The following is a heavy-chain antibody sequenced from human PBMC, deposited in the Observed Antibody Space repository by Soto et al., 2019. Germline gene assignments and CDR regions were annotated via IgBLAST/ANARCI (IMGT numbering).Heavy chain of an antibody. D-gene: IGHD3-3*01. V-gene: IGHV4-4*07. Sequence: PLETLSLTCTVSAGSISNYFCNWIRQPAGKGLEWIGRIDNSGSTNYNPSLKSRVTMSSDTSRNQFSLKLNSVTAADTAVYYCARGGQDFWSGPFDYWGQGALVTVSS. J-gene: IGHJ4*02. CDR2: IDNSGST. CDR3: ARGGQDFWSGPFDY. CDR1: AGSISNYF.